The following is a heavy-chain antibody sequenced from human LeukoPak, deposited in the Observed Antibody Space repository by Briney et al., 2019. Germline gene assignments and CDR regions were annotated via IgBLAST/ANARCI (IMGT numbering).Heavy chain of an antibody. CDR2: INQGGSEK. CDR3: ARDWDYFDS. V-gene: IGHV3-7*03. D-gene: IGHD3-16*01. CDR1: GFTFNTHW. Sequence: GGSLRLSCAASGFTFNTHWMTWVRQPPGKGLEWVANINQGGSEKYYLDSVKGRFTISRDDAKNSLYLQMNSLRVEDTAVYYCARDWDYFDSWGLGTLVTVSS. J-gene: IGHJ4*02.